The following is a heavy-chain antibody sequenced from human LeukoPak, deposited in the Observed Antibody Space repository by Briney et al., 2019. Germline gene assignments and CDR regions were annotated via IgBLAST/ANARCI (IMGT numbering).Heavy chain of an antibody. D-gene: IGHD6-13*01. V-gene: IGHV3-21*01. J-gene: IGHJ4*02. CDR3: ARGRIAAAGRVPDY. Sequence: GGSLRLSCAASGFTLSRFAMHWVRQAPGKGLEWVASISSSGSYIYYADSVKGRFTISRDNAKNSLYLQMNSLRAEDTAVYYCARGRIAAAGRVPDYWGQGTLVTVSS. CDR1: GFTLSRFA. CDR2: ISSSGSYI.